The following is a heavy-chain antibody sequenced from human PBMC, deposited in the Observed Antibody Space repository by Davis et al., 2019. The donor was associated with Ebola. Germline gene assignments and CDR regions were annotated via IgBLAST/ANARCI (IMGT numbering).Heavy chain of an antibody. D-gene: IGHD2-21*01. Sequence: SETLSLTCTVSGGSISSYYWTWIWQPPGKGLEWIGYILYSGSTNYNPSLKSRVTISVDTSKNQFSLKLSSVTAADTAVYYCAREGGLVRVSYGMDVWGKGTTVTVSS. V-gene: IGHV4-59*01. CDR1: GGSISSYY. CDR3: AREGGLVRVSYGMDV. J-gene: IGHJ6*04. CDR2: ILYSGST.